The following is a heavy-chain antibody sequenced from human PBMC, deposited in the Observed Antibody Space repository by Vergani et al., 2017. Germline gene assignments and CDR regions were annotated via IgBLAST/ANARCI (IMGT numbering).Heavy chain of an antibody. CDR1: GFTFSSYS. J-gene: IGHJ6*02. CDR2: ISSSSSYI. D-gene: IGHD3-10*01. Sequence: EVHLLESGGGLVKRGGSLRLSCAASGFTFSSYSMNWVRQAPGKGLEWVSSISSSSSYIHYSDSLKGRFTISRDNAKSSLYLQMNSLRAEDTGVYYCARDRYYLCSGSYPYFYYYGLDVWVQGTAVTVSS. V-gene: IGHV3-21*01. CDR3: ARDRYYLCSGSYPYFYYYGLDV.